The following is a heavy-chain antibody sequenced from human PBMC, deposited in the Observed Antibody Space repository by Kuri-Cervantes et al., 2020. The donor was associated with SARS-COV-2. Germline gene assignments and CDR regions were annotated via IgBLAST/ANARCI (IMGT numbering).Heavy chain of an antibody. CDR1: GYTFTSYD. CDR3: ARGRGIWGGFDY. V-gene: IGHV1-8*03. CDR2: MNPNSGNT. D-gene: IGHD3-16*01. J-gene: IGHJ4*02. Sequence: ASVKVSCKASGYTFTSYDINWVRQATGQGLEWMGWMNPNSGNTGYAQKFQGRVTNTRNTSISTAYMELSSLRSEDTAVYYCARGRGIWGGFDYWGQGTLVTVSS.